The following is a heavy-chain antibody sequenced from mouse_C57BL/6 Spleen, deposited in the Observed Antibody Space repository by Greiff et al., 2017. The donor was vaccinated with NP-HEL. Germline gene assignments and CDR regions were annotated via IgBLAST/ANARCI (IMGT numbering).Heavy chain of an antibody. V-gene: IGHV1-62-2*01. Sequence: VKLMESGAELVKPGASVKLSCKASGYTFTEYTIHWVKQSSGQGLEWIGWFYPGSGSIKYNEKFKGKATLTADKSSSTVYMELSRLTSEDAAVYFCARHEETGTWGFAYWGQGTLVTVSA. D-gene: IGHD4-1*01. CDR3: ARHEETGTWGFAY. J-gene: IGHJ3*01. CDR1: GYTFTEYT. CDR2: FYPGSGSI.